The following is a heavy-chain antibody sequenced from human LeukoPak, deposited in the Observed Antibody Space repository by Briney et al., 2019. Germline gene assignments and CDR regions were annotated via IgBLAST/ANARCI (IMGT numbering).Heavy chain of an antibody. CDR2: IYPGDSDT. CDR3: ARFSVGGTYYPDY. V-gene: IGHV5-51*01. J-gene: IGHJ4*02. CDR1: GYTFTNSW. D-gene: IGHD1-26*01. Sequence: GESLKISCKGSGYTFTNSWIGWVRQLPGKGLEFMGVIYPGDSDTRYRPSFQGLVTVSADKSSSTAYLQRSSLKASDTAMYCCARFSVGGTYYPDYWGQGTLVTVSS.